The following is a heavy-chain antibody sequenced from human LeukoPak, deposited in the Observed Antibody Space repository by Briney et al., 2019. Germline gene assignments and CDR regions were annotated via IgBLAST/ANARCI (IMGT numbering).Heavy chain of an antibody. V-gene: IGHV1-2*02. J-gene: IGHJ4*02. CDR3: VVSIQAAAIPAFDS. CDR1: GYNFAHN. CDR2: INPKNGGT. D-gene: IGHD6-25*01. Sequence: ASVKVSCKASGYNFAHNIHWVRQAPGQGHEFMGWINPKNGGTKYAQNFQGRVTMTRDTSISTVYMELSSPGSDDTAVYYCVVSIQAAAIPAFDSWGQGTLVTVSS.